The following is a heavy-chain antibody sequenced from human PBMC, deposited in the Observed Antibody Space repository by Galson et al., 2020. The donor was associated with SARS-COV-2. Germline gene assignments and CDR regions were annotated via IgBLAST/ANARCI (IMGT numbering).Heavy chain of an antibody. D-gene: IGHD6-19*01. CDR3: ACSHIQWLEAFDI. CDR1: GYTFTGYY. Sequence: ASVKVSCKASGYTFTGYYMHWVRQAPGQGLEWMGRINPNSGDTNYAQKFQGRVTLTRDTSITTAYMQLSGLRSDDTAVYYCACSHIQWLEAFDIWGQGTMVTVSS. CDR2: INPNSGDT. J-gene: IGHJ3*02. V-gene: IGHV1-2*06.